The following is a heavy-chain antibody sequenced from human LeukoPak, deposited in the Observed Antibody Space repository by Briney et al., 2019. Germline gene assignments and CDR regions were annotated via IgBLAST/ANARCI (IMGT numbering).Heavy chain of an antibody. CDR2: ISSSGSTI. V-gene: IGHV3-11*01. J-gene: IGHJ4*02. CDR1: GFTFSDYY. Sequence: GGSLRLSCAASGFTFSDYYMSWIRQAPGKGLEWVSYISSSGSTIYYADSVKGRFTISRDNAKNSLYLQMNGLRAEDTAVYYCARDHGSRLEMATTWDYWGQGTLVTVSS. D-gene: IGHD5-24*01. CDR3: ARDHGSRLEMATTWDY.